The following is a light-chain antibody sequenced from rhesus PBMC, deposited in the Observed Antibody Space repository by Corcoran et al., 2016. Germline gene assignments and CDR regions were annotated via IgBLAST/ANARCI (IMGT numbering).Light chain of an antibody. CDR2: AAF. Sequence: DIHLTQSPSSLSASAGDKGTITCRASQGISNALAWYQQKPGIAPKLLIDAAFNLQSGVPSRFSGSGSGTDFTLTIGSLLPECLAVYCCQHRNSYPFTVSPGTKLDI. CDR1: QGISNA. CDR3: QHRNSYPFT. J-gene: IGKJ3*01. V-gene: IGKV1-33*01.